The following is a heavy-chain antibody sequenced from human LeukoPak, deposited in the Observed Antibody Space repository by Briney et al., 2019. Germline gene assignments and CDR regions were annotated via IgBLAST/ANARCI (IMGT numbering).Heavy chain of an antibody. D-gene: IGHD6-19*01. CDR1: AVDVFGVSRL. Sequence: PSETLSFTSSVSAVDVFGVSRLRRWIRQPAGKRLEWIGQIYHSGSTNYSPSLKSRVTISVDASKNQISMKLTSVTAADTAVYYCARGRIGSDKALPTSYWGQGTLVTVSS. CDR3: ARGRIGSDKALPTSY. J-gene: IGHJ4*02. CDR2: IYHSGST. V-gene: IGHV4-61*01.